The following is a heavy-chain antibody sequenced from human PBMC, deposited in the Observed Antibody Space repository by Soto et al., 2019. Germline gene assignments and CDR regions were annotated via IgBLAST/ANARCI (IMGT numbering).Heavy chain of an antibody. CDR3: APSPKGYNRNYFDH. D-gene: IGHD1-20*01. Sequence: SETLSLTGAFSGASISVSYCYWAWLRQSPGKGPEWIGSLFYTGFTSYNPSLESRVSVSVDTSKSQFSLKLSAVTAADTAVYYCAPSPKGYNRNYFDHWGQGAMVTVSS. J-gene: IGHJ4*02. CDR2: LFYTGFT. CDR1: GASISVSYCY. V-gene: IGHV4-39*01.